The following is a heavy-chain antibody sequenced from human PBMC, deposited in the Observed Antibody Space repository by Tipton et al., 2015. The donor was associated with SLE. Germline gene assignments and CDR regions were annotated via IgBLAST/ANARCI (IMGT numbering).Heavy chain of an antibody. V-gene: IGHV4-34*01. CDR1: GGSFSGYY. J-gene: IGHJ4*02. CDR2: IYHSGST. D-gene: IGHD4-17*01. Sequence: LRLSCAVYGGSFSGYYWSWVRQPPGKGLEWIGEIYHSGSTNYNPSLKSRVTISVDKSKNQFSLKLSSVTAADTAVYYCASTIYGFDYWGQGTLVTVSS. CDR3: ASTIYGFDY.